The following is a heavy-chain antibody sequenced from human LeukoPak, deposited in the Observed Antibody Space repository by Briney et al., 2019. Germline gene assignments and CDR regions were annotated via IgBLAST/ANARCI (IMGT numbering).Heavy chain of an antibody. Sequence: SETLSLTCTVSGGSISSSSYYWSWIRQPPGKGLEWIGYIYYSGSTNYNPSLKSRVTISVDTSKNQFSLKLSSVTAADTAVYYCARYTQLAFDIWGQGTMVTVSS. CDR2: IYYSGST. CDR1: GGSISSSSYY. D-gene: IGHD2-2*01. J-gene: IGHJ3*02. V-gene: IGHV4-61*01. CDR3: ARYTQLAFDI.